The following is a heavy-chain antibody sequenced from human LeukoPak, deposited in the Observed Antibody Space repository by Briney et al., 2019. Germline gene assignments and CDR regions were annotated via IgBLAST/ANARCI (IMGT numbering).Heavy chain of an antibody. CDR1: GGSISSYY. V-gene: IGHV4-4*07. CDR3: ARTSARGAQFDY. J-gene: IGHJ4*02. D-gene: IGHD3-10*01. CDR2: IYSSGST. Sequence: SETLSLTCSVSGGSISSYYWSWIRQPAGKGLEWIGRIYSSGSTNYNPTLKTRVTMSLDTSKNQFSLNLTTVTAADTAVYYCARTSARGAQFDYWGQGTLVTVSS.